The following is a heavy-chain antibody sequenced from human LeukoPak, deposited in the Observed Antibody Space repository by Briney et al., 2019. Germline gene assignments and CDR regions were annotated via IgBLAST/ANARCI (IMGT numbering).Heavy chain of an antibody. D-gene: IGHD3-3*01. Sequence: SETLSLTCTVSGYPISSGYYWGWIRQPPGKGLEWIGSIYHSGSTYYNPSLKSRVTISVDTSKNQFSLKLSSVTAADTAVYYCARERRFLEWLFRRPAAFDIWGQGTMVTVSS. V-gene: IGHV4-38-2*02. CDR2: IYHSGST. CDR3: ARERRFLEWLFRRPAAFDI. J-gene: IGHJ3*02. CDR1: GYPISSGYY.